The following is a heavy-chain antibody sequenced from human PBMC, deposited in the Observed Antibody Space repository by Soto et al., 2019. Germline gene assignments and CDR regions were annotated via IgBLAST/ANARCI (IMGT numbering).Heavy chain of an antibody. CDR1: GYTFNSYG. D-gene: IGHD6-25*01. CDR2: ISAYNGNT. Sequence: QVQLMQSGAEVKKPGASVKVSCKASGYTFNSYGIIWVRQAPGQGLEWMGWISAYNGNTKHAQKLQGRVTMTTDTSTSTAYMELRSLRSDDTAVYYCARSIASAVDFDYWGQGTLVTVSS. V-gene: IGHV1-18*01. CDR3: ARSIASAVDFDY. J-gene: IGHJ4*02.